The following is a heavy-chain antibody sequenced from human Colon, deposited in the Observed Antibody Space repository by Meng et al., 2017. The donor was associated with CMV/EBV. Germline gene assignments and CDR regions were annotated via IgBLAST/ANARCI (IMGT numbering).Heavy chain of an antibody. D-gene: IGHD1-1*01. J-gene: IGHJ4*02. Sequence: GESLKISCAASGFTFSTYSMNWVRQAPGKGLEWVGRMRSKSEKWRIEYAAPVIGRFTISRDDSRHMSILQMDSLKTEDTAVYYCAPDVPQPLAQIDFWGQGTLVTVSS. CDR1: GFTFSTYS. CDR3: APDVPQPLAQIDF. V-gene: IGHV3-15*01. CDR2: MRSKSEKWRI.